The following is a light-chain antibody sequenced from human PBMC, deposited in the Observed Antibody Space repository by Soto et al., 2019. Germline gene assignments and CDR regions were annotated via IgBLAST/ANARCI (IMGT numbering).Light chain of an antibody. CDR2: QHS. CDR3: QAWDSSTDVV. Sequence: SYELTQPPSVSVSPGQTASITCSGDKLGDKYTCWYQQKPGQSPVLVIYQHSQRPSGIPERFSGSNSGNTDTLTISGTQAMDEADYYCQAWDSSTDVVFGGGTKVTVL. V-gene: IGLV3-1*01. J-gene: IGLJ2*01. CDR1: KLGDKY.